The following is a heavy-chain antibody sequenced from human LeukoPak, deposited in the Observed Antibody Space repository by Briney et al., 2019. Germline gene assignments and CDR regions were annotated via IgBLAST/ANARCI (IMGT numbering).Heavy chain of an antibody. CDR2: ISSNGGST. J-gene: IGHJ4*02. Sequence: GGSLRLSCAASGFTFSSYAMRWVRQAPGKGLEYVSAISSNGGSTYYANSVKGRFTISRDNSKNTLYLQMGSLRAEDMAVYYCARDMDQNTAMGTFDYWGQGTLVTVSS. D-gene: IGHD5-18*01. CDR3: ARDMDQNTAMGTFDY. V-gene: IGHV3-64*01. CDR1: GFTFSSYA.